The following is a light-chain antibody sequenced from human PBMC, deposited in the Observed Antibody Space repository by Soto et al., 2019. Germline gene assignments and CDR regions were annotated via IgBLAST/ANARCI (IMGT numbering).Light chain of an antibody. J-gene: IGKJ3*01. V-gene: IGKV1-39*01. CDR3: QKSYTFPCT. Sequence: DIQMTQSPSSLSASVGDRVTVTCRASQSIKSHLNWYQQKVVQAPKLLIYGSSTLEGGVPSRFSGSGSVTEFTLTISSLQPEDSATYYCQKSYTFPCTFGPGTKVNIK. CDR2: GSS. CDR1: QSIKSH.